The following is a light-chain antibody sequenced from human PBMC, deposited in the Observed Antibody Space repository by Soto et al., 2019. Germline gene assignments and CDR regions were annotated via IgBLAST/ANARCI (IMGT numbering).Light chain of an antibody. CDR3: QQYFSTPT. Sequence: IVLTQSPATLSVSPWERATLSCRASQNISNYLIWYQQKPGQAPRLPIYDVSNRATDIPARFSGSGSGTDLTLTISSLQAEGVAVYHCQQYFSTPTFGQGTKV. CDR1: QNISNY. CDR2: DVS. J-gene: IGKJ1*01. V-gene: IGKV3-11*01.